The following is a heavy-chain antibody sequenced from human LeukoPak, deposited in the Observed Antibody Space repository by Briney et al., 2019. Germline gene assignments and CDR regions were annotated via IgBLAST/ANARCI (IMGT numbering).Heavy chain of an antibody. Sequence: ASVKVSCKASGYTFTSYDINWVRQATGQGLGWMGWMNPNSGNTGYAQKFQGRVTITRNTSISTAYMELSSLRSEDTAVYYCARGLWDSSGYYGLWGQGTLVTVSS. D-gene: IGHD3-22*01. CDR1: GYTFTSYD. V-gene: IGHV1-8*03. J-gene: IGHJ4*02. CDR3: ARGLWDSSGYYGL. CDR2: MNPNSGNT.